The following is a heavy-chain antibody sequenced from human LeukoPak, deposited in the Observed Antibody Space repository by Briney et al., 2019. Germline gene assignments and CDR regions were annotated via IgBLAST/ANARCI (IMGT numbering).Heavy chain of an antibody. V-gene: IGHV1-69*06. J-gene: IGHJ4*02. CDR3: ARDPGIIAAAGALDDY. CDR1: GYSFTSYG. CDR2: ISPIFGTA. D-gene: IGHD6-13*01. Sequence: GASVKVSCKASGYSFTSYGISWVRQAPGQGLEWMGGISPIFGTANYAQKFQGRVTITADKSTSTAYMELSSLRSEDTAVYYCARDPGIIAAAGALDDYWGQGTLVTVSS.